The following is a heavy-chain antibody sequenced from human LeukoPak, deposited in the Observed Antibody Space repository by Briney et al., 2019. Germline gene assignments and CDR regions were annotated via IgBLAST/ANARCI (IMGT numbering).Heavy chain of an antibody. V-gene: IGHV5-51*01. CDR2: IYPSDSDT. D-gene: IGHD3-22*01. CDR3: ARRESSGFDI. Sequence: GESLKISCKAPGYKFPSYWIGWVRQLPGKGLEWVGIIYPSDSDTRYSPSFQGQVTISADKSISTAYLQWSSLKASDTAMYYCARRESSGFDIWGQGTMVTVSS. J-gene: IGHJ3*02. CDR1: GYKFPSYW.